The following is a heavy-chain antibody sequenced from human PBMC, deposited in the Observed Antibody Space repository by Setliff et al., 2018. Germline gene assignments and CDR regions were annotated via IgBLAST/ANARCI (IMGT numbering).Heavy chain of an antibody. CDR2: IYHSGST. J-gene: IGHJ5*02. Sequence: PSETLSLTCAVSGYSISSGYYWGWIRQPPGKGLEWIGIIYHSGSTYYNPSLKSRVTISVDTSKNQFSLKLSSVTAVDTAVYYCARTSGSGSSLLPNFSDPWGQGTLVTVSS. CDR3: ARTSGSGSSLLPNFSDP. D-gene: IGHD3-10*01. V-gene: IGHV4-38-2*01. CDR1: GYSISSGYY.